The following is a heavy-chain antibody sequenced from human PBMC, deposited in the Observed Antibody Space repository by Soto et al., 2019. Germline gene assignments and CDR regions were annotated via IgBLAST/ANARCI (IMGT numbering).Heavy chain of an antibody. CDR2: IYYSGST. J-gene: IGHJ3*02. D-gene: IGHD6-13*01. CDR3: ARHLTVTGYSSSLRLNAFDI. Sequence: QLQLQESGPGLVKPSETLSLTCTVSGGSISSSSYYWGWIRQPPGKGLEWIGSIYYSGSTYYNPSLTSRVTISVDTSKNQFSLKLSSVTAADTAVYYCARHLTVTGYSSSLRLNAFDIWGQGTMVTVSS. CDR1: GGSISSSSYY. V-gene: IGHV4-39*01.